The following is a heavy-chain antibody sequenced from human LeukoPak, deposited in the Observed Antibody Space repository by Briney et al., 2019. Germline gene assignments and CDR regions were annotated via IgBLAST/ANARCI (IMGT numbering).Heavy chain of an antibody. D-gene: IGHD1-26*01. J-gene: IGHJ4*02. CDR2: INWNGGST. V-gene: IGHV3-20*04. CDR1: GCSFDDYG. Sequence: GGSLRLSCAASGCSFDDYGMSWVRQAPGKGLEWVSGINWNGGSTSYADSVKGRFTISRDNAKNPLYLQMNSLRAEDTAFYYCARAHFSGSFGYWGQGTLVTVSS. CDR3: ARAHFSGSFGY.